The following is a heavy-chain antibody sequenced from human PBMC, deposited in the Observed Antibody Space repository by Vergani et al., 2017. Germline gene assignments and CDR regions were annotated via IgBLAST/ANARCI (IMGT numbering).Heavy chain of an antibody. D-gene: IGHD3-3*01. V-gene: IGHV3-9*01. J-gene: IGHJ3*01. Sequence: ELELVESGGGVGHLGGSLTLSCVISGFRFDDFAMHWVRQAPGKSLEWVSGISWNSDKRDYADSVKGRFLIFRDNAKNSVELQILRLRPEDTGVCYCAKDMFDFWSDYRGSVFDVWGRGTMV. CDR1: GFRFDDFA. CDR2: ISWNSDKR. CDR3: AKDMFDFWSDYRGSVFDV.